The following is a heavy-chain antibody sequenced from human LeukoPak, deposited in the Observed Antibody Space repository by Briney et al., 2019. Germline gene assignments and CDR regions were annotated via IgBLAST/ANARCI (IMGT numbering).Heavy chain of an antibody. CDR2: IYHSGST. CDR3: ARDGGMLRGLIDS. Sequence: SETLSLTCTVSGGSVSSDSYYWSWIRQPPGKGLEWIGNIYHSGSTNYIPSLKGRVTISVDTSKNQFFLKLSSVTAADTAVYYCARDGGMLRGLIDSWGQGTLVTVSS. CDR1: GGSVSSDSYY. V-gene: IGHV4-61*01. J-gene: IGHJ4*02. D-gene: IGHD3-10*01.